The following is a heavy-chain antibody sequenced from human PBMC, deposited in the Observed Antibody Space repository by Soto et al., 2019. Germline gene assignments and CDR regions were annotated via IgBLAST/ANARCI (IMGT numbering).Heavy chain of an antibody. J-gene: IGHJ4*02. CDR3: ARPDTAMVMGSCFYY. Sequence: QVQLVQSGAEVKKPGSSVTVSCKASGGTLSSYAISWVRQAPGQGLEWMGAIIPIFGTANYAQKFQGRVTITADESTSTAYMELSSLRSEDTAVYCCARPDTAMVMGSCFYYWGQGTLVTVSS. V-gene: IGHV1-69*01. CDR2: IIPIFGTA. CDR1: GGTLSSYA. D-gene: IGHD5-18*01.